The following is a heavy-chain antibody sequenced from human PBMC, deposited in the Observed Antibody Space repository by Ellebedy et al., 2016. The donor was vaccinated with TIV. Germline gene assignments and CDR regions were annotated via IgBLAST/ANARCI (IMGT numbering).Heavy chain of an antibody. Sequence: SETLSLTXAVYGGSFSGYYWSWIRQPPGKGLEWIGEINHSGSTNYNPSLKSRVTISVDTSKNQFSLKLSSVTAADTAVYYCARGFRVRGSWYYYNSLLDYWGQGTLVTVSS. D-gene: IGHD6-13*01. CDR2: INHSGST. CDR3: ARGFRVRGSWYYYNSLLDY. CDR1: GGSFSGYY. J-gene: IGHJ4*02. V-gene: IGHV4-34*01.